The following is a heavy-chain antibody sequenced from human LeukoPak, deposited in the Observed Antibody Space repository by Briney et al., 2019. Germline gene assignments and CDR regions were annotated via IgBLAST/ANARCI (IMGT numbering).Heavy chain of an antibody. CDR1: GYTFTSYN. CDR2: INAYSGNT. J-gene: IGHJ4*02. D-gene: IGHD1-26*01. Sequence: ASVNVSCMTSGYTFTSYNINWVRQAPGQGLEWMGWINAYSGNTNYAQKLQGRVTMTTDTSTNTAYMDLRGLISDDTAVYYCARDRGIGGAKPIFDNWGQGTLVIVSS. CDR3: ARDRGIGGAKPIFDN. V-gene: IGHV1-18*01.